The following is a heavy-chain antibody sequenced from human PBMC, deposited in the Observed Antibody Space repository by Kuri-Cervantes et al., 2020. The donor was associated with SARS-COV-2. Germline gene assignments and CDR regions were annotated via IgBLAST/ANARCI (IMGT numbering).Heavy chain of an antibody. D-gene: IGHD6-19*01. J-gene: IGHJ5*02. Sequence: SCTVSGGSISSSSYYWGWIRQPPGKGLEWLGFIFHSGSTYYNPSLKSRVTLSVETSKNQFSLRLSSVTAADTAVYYCARVSRSGWHPQESWGQGTLVTVSS. CDR1: GGSISSSSYY. CDR3: ARVSRSGWHPQES. V-gene: IGHV4-30-4*08. CDR2: IFHSGST.